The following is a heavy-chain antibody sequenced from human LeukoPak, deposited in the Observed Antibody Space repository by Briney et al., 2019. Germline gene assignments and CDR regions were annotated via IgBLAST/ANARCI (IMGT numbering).Heavy chain of an antibody. CDR2: ISYDGSDK. D-gene: IGHD2-21*02. CDR3: AKDMSGGDCPDY. CDR1: AFIFSSYG. Sequence: PGGSLRLSCAASAFIFSSYGMHWVRQAPGKGLEWVALISYDGSDKDYAKSVKGRFTISRDNSKNTLYLQMNSLRAEDTAVYYCAKDMSGGDCPDYWGQGTLVTVSS. J-gene: IGHJ4*02. V-gene: IGHV3-30*18.